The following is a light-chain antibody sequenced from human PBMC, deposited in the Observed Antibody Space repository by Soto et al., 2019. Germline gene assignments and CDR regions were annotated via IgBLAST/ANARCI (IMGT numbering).Light chain of an antibody. V-gene: IGLV1-40*01. J-gene: IGLJ2*01. CDR1: SSNIGAGYD. Sequence: QSVLTQPPSVSGAPGQRVTISCTGNSSNIGAGYDVHWYQQLPGTAPKLLIYANINRPSGVPDRFSGSKSATSVSLAITGLQAEDEADYYCQSYDSSLSGSVFGGGTKVTVL. CDR2: ANI. CDR3: QSYDSSLSGSV.